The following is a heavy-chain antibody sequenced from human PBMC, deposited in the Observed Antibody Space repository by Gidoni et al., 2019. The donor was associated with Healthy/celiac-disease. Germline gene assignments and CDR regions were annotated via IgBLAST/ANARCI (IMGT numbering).Heavy chain of an antibody. CDR2: ISSSSSYT. Sequence: QVQLVESGGGLVKPGGSLRLSCAASGFPFSDCYMSWIRQAPGKGLEWVSYISSSSSYTNYADSVKGRFTISRYNAKNSLYLQMNSLRAEDTAVYYCARLEYSYGYYNWFDPWGQGTLVTVSA. J-gene: IGHJ5*02. CDR3: ARLEYSYGYYNWFDP. CDR1: GFPFSDCY. D-gene: IGHD5-18*01. V-gene: IGHV3-11*05.